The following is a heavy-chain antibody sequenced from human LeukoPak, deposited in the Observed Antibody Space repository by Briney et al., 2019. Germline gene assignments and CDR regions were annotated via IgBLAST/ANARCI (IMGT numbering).Heavy chain of an antibody. CDR3: ARELAGSSSYFDY. V-gene: IGHV4-59*01. CDR1: GGSISSYY. CDR2: IYYSEST. Sequence: SETLSLTCTVSGGSISSYYWSWIRQPPGKGLEWIGYIYYSESTNYNPSLKSRVTISVDTSKNQFSLKLSSVTAADTAVYYCARELAGSSSYFDYWGQGTLVTVSS. D-gene: IGHD6-6*01. J-gene: IGHJ4*02.